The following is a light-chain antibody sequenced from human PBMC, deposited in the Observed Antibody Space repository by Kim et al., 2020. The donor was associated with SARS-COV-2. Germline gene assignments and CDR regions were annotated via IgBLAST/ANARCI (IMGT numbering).Light chain of an antibody. CDR2: SNN. V-gene: IGLV1-40*01. Sequence: QPVLTQPPSLSGAPGQRVTISCTGSSSNIGAGFEVHWYQQLPGTAPKLLIHSNNNRPSGVPDRFSGSKSGTSASLAITGLQPEDEADYYCQSYDSSLSVGIFGGGTQLTVL. CDR1: SSNIGAGFE. J-gene: IGLJ2*01. CDR3: QSYDSSLSVGI.